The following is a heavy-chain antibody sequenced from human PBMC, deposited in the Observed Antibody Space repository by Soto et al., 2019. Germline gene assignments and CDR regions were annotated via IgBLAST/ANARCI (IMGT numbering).Heavy chain of an antibody. V-gene: IGHV3-66*01. CDR1: GLTVSSTS. D-gene: IGHD2-15*01. Sequence: PEGSRRLYGAASGLTVSSTSLSWVRQAPGRGLEWVSLIQSGGSTYYAGPVKGRFTISRDNSKNTLFLQMNSLRAEDTAVYFCARDDVHCSGGRCYGVPMDVWGKGTTVTVSS. CDR2: IQSGGST. CDR3: ARDDVHCSGGRCYGVPMDV. J-gene: IGHJ6*03.